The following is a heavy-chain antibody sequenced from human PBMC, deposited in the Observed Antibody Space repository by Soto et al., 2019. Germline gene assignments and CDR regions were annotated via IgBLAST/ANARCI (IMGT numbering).Heavy chain of an antibody. CDR2: ISGGGDTT. CDR3: AIRRGGSGSLTPRLDF. D-gene: IGHD3-10*01. J-gene: IGHJ4*02. CDR1: GFTFNNYA. V-gene: IGHV3-23*01. Sequence: EVQLLESGGGLVQPGGSLRLSCAASGFTFNNYAMTWVRQAPGKGLEWGSAISGGGDTTSYADSVKGRFTVSGDGSKNTLYVQGRSLSAEATALYYCAIRRGGSGSLTPRLDFWGQGTLVTVSS.